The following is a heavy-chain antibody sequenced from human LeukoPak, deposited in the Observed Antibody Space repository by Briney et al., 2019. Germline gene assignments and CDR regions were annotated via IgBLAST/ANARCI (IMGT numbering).Heavy chain of an antibody. J-gene: IGHJ3*01. Sequence: GGSLRLSCTASGFTFGDYAMSWVRQAPGKGLGWVSGISGGGDKTYYADSVNGRFTISRDNSKNTVSLQMSSLRAEDTALYYCAKDLALAGTGGGFDVWGQGTRVAVSS. CDR3: AKDLALAGTGGGFDV. V-gene: IGHV3-23*01. D-gene: IGHD6-19*01. CDR2: ISGGGDKT. CDR1: GFTFGDYA.